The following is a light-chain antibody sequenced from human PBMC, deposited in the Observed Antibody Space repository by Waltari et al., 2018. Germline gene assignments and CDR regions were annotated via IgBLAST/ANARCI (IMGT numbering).Light chain of an antibody. J-gene: IGLJ2*01. Sequence: SYELTQPLSVSVALGQTARITCGGNRISSKNVHWYQQKQGQAPVLVIYRDSNRPAGIPERFSGSNSGNTAILTISRAQAGDEADYYCQVWDSSVVFGGGTKLTVL. V-gene: IGLV3-9*01. CDR1: RISSKN. CDR2: RDS. CDR3: QVWDSSVV.